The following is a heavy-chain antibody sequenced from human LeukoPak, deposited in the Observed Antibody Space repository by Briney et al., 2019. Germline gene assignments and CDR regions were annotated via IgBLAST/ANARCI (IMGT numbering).Heavy chain of an antibody. D-gene: IGHD3-22*01. CDR1: GGTFSSYA. V-gene: IGHV1-69*04. Sequence: ASVKVSCKASGGTFSSYAISWVRQAPGQGLEWMGRIIPILGIANYAQKFQGRVTITADKSTSTAYMELSSLRSEDTAVYYCARQKKYYYDSSGYSDAFDIWGQGTMVTVSS. CDR3: ARQKKYYYDSSGYSDAFDI. J-gene: IGHJ3*02. CDR2: IIPILGIA.